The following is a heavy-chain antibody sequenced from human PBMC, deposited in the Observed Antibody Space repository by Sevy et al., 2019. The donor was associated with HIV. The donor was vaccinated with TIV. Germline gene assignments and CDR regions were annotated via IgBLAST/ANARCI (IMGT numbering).Heavy chain of an antibody. CDR3: ATARDYYDSSGYYPQGFDY. CDR2: INPNSGGT. V-gene: IGHV1-2*02. D-gene: IGHD3-22*01. CDR1: GYTFTGYY. J-gene: IGHJ4*02. Sequence: ASVKVSCKASGYTFTGYYMHWVRQAPGQGLEWMGWINPNSGGTNYAQKFQGRVTMTRDTSISTAYMGLSRLRSDDTAVYYCATARDYYDSSGYYPQGFDYWGQGTLVTVSS.